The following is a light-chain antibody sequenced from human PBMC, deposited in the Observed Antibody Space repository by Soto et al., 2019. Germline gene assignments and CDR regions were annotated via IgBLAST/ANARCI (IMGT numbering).Light chain of an antibody. CDR3: QQYNNWPSIT. V-gene: IGKV3-15*01. CDR2: GAS. CDR1: QSVSSN. Sequence: DRVMTQSPDTLSASPGERATLSCRASQSVSSNLAWYQQKPGQAPRLLIYGASTRATGIPARFSGSGSGTEFTLTISSLQSEDFAVYYCQQYNNWPSITFGQGTRLEI. J-gene: IGKJ5*01.